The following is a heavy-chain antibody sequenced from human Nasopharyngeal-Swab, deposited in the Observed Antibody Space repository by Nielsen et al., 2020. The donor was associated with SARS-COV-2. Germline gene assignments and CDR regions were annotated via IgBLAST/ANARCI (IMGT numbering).Heavy chain of an antibody. V-gene: IGHV3-30*18. Sequence: GESLKISCAASGFTFSSYDMHWVRQAPGKGLEWVAVIPHDGSNRYYADSVKGRFTISRDNSKNTLYLQMNSLRDEDTAVYYCAKVKWDRQAPVDYWGQGTLVTVSS. CDR2: IPHDGSNR. CDR3: AKVKWDRQAPVDY. D-gene: IGHD1-26*01. CDR1: GFTFSSYD. J-gene: IGHJ4*02.